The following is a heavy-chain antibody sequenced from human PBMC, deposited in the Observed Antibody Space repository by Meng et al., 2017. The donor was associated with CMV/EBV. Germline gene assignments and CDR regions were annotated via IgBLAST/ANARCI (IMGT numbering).Heavy chain of an antibody. J-gene: IGHJ4*02. V-gene: IGHV1-18*01. CDR1: GFTFSSYA. CDR2: INSYNGDT. CDR3: ARGLLSIGGLFDY. D-gene: IGHD3-10*01. Sequence: GESLKISCAASGFTFSSYAMSWVRQAPGQGLEWVGWINSYNGDTHYAQKLQDRVTVTTDTSTDTIYMELRSLRADDTAVYYCARGLLSIGGLFDYWGQGTLVTVSS.